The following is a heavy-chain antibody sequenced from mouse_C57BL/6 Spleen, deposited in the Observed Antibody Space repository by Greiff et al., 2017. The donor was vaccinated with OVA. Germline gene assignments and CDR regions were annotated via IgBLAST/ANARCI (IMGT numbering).Heavy chain of an antibody. V-gene: IGHV5-17*01. CDR3: ATGVRSLYYYAMDY. CDR1: GFTFSDYG. D-gene: IGHD2-14*01. J-gene: IGHJ4*01. Sequence: EVKVVESGGGLVKPGGSLKLSCAASGFTFSDYGMHWVRQAPEKGLEWVAYISSGSSTIYYADTVKGRFTISRDNAKNTLFLQMTSLRSVDTATYYCATGVRSLYYYAMDYWGQGTSVTVSS. CDR2: ISSGSSTI.